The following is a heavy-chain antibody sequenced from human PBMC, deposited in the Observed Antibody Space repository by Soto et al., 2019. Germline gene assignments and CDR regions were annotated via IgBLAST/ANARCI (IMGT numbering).Heavy chain of an antibody. CDR3: ARDGPIAAAGNNWFDP. Sequence: QVQLVESGGDVVQPGRSLRLSCTASGFTFSTYTMHWVRQSPGKGLEWLAFISDDGDNRYYAESVRGRFTISRDNSQNTLYLPLDSLRPEHTAVYYCARDGPIAAAGNNWFDPGGQGTLVTVSS. CDR2: ISDDGDNR. J-gene: IGHJ5*02. V-gene: IGHV3-30-3*01. D-gene: IGHD6-13*01. CDR1: GFTFSTYT.